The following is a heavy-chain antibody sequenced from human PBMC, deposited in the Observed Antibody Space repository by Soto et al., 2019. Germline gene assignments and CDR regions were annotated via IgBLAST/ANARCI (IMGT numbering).Heavy chain of an antibody. CDR2: FDPEHDKT. Sequence: ASVKVSCKVSGYTLSEVSMHWVRQAPGKGLEWMGGFDPEHDKTIYAQKFQDSVTMTEDTSTDTAYMELPSLRSEDTAVYYCAIAESCSGATCYSGHNWFAPWGQGTMVTVP. J-gene: IGHJ5*02. CDR1: GYTLSEVS. V-gene: IGHV1-24*01. D-gene: IGHD2-15*01. CDR3: AIAESCSGATCYSGHNWFAP.